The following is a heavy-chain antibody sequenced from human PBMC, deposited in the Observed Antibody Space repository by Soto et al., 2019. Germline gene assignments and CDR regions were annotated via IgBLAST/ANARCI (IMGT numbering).Heavy chain of an antibody. J-gene: IGHJ5*02. CDR1: GDSISSGDYY. V-gene: IGHV4-30-4*01. D-gene: IGHD2-2*01. CDR2: IYYSGNT. CDR3: ARRIVLVPAAASTNNWFDP. Sequence: PSETLSLTCTVSGDSISSGDYYWSWIRQPPGKGLEWIGCIYYSGNTYYNPSLKRRFSISVDTSKNQFSLKLSSVTAADTAVYYCARRIVLVPAAASTNNWFDPWGQGTLVTVSS.